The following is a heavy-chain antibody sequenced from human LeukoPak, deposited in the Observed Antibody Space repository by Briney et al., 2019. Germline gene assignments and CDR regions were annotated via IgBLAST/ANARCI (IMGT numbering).Heavy chain of an antibody. J-gene: IGHJ4*02. Sequence: GGSLRLSCAASGFTFSDYYMSWIRQAPGKGLEWVSYISSSGSTIYYADSVKGRFTISRDNAKNSLYLQMYSLRAEDTAVYYCASTIYCSSTSCQPGYWGQGTLVTVSS. D-gene: IGHD2-2*01. CDR3: ASTIYCSSTSCQPGY. V-gene: IGHV3-11*01. CDR1: GFTFSDYY. CDR2: ISSSGSTI.